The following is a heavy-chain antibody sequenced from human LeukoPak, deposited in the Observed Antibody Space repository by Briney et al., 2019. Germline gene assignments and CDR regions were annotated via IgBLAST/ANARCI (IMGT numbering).Heavy chain of an antibody. CDR1: GGSISSSNYY. J-gene: IGHJ4*02. CDR3: AGGVYTTVTSL. V-gene: IGHV4-39*07. CDR2: IYYSGST. Sequence: SETLSLTCTVSGGSISSSNYYWGWIRQPPGKGLEWIGSIYYSGSTYYNPSLKSRVTISVDTSKNQFSLKLSSVTAADTAVYYCAGGVYTTVTSLWGQGTLVTVSS. D-gene: IGHD4-17*01.